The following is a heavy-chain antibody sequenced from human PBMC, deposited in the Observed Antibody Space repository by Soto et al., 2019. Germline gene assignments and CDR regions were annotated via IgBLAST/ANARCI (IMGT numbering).Heavy chain of an antibody. J-gene: IGHJ3*02. D-gene: IGHD6-6*01. CDR1: GYTFTSYG. V-gene: IGHV1-18*01. CDR2: ISTYNDKT. CDR3: ARAGSIDDAFDI. Sequence: QVQLVQSGTEVKKPGASVKVSCKASGYTFTSYGISWVRQAPGQGLEWMGWISTYNDKTNHTQKFQGRVTMTTDTSTSTAYMELRSLRSDDTAVYYCARAGSIDDAFDIWGQGTMVTVSS.